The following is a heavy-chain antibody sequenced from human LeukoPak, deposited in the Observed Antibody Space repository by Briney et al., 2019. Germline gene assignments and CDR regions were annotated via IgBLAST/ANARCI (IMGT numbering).Heavy chain of an antibody. CDR3: ATDLGAPGYYYYYGMDV. CDR1: GYTLTELS. V-gene: IGHV1-24*01. CDR2: FDPEDGET. J-gene: IGHJ6*02. Sequence: ASVKVSCKVSGYTLTELSMHWVRQAPGKGLEWMGGFDPEDGETIYAQKFQGRVTMTEDTSTDTAYTELSSLRSEDTAVYYCATDLGAPGYYYYYGMDVWGQGTTVTVSS. D-gene: IGHD1-26*01.